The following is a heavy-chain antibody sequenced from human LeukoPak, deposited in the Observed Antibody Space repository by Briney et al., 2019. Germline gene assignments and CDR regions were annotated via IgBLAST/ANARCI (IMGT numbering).Heavy chain of an antibody. CDR2: IGTVGDT. Sequence: GGSLRLSCAASGFTFSSYDMHWVRQVTGKGLEWVSDIGTVGDTYYAGSVKGRFTISRENAKNSLYLQMNSLRAGDTAVYYCARVRSGSLGYGMDVWGQGTQSPSP. V-gene: IGHV3-13*01. CDR1: GFTFSSYD. CDR3: ARVRSGSLGYGMDV. J-gene: IGHJ6*02. D-gene: IGHD1-26*01.